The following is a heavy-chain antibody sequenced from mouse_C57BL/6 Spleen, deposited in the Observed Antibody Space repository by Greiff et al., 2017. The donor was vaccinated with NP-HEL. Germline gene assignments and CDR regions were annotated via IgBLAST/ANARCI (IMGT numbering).Heavy chain of an antibody. CDR2: ISSGSSTI. Sequence: EVKLVESGGGLVKPGGSLKLSCAASGFTFSDYGMHWVRQAPEKGLEWVAYISSGSSTIYYADTVKGRFTISRDNAKNTLFLQMTSLRSEDTAMYYCATGLRPYYFDYWGQGTTLTVSS. CDR3: ATGLRPYYFDY. V-gene: IGHV5-17*01. D-gene: IGHD2-2*01. J-gene: IGHJ2*01. CDR1: GFTFSDYG.